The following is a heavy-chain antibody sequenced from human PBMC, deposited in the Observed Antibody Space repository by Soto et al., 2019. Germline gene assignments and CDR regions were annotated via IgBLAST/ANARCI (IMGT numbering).Heavy chain of an antibody. V-gene: IGHV4-34*01. CDR2: INHSGST. CDR1: GGSFSGYY. J-gene: IGHJ5*02. Sequence: SETLSLTCAVYGGSFSGYYWSWIRQPPGKGLEWIGEINHSGSTNYNPSLKSRVTISVDTSKNQFSLKLSSVTAADTAVYYCARVVVPAAPGDPWGQGTLVTVSS. CDR3: ARVVVPAAPGDP. D-gene: IGHD2-2*01.